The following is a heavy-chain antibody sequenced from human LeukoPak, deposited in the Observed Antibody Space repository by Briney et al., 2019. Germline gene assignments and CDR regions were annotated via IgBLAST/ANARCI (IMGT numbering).Heavy chain of an antibody. CDR3: AKGVRFRDGYNILNFGY. CDR2: ISGSGGST. V-gene: IGHV3-23*01. J-gene: IGHJ4*02. CDR1: GFTFTTYW. D-gene: IGHD5-24*01. Sequence: GGSLRLSCAASGFTFTTYWMSWVRQAPGKGLEWVSAISGSGGSTYYADSVKGRFTISRDNSKNTLYLQMNSLRAEDTAVYYCAKGVRFRDGYNILNFGYWGQGTLVTVSS.